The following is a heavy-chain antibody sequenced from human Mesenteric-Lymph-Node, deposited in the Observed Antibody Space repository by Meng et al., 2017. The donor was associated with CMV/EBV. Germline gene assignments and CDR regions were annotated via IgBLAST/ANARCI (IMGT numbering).Heavy chain of an antibody. J-gene: IGHJ6*02. CDR3: ARDYFYGMDV. CDR2: IYSGGST. Sequence: GGSLRLSCAASGFTFSNAWMSWVRQAPGKGLEWVSVIYSGGSTHYGDSVKGRFTISRDNSRNTLYLQMNSLRAEDKGMYYCARDYFYGMDVWGQGTTVTVSS. V-gene: IGHV3-53*05. CDR1: GFTFSNAW.